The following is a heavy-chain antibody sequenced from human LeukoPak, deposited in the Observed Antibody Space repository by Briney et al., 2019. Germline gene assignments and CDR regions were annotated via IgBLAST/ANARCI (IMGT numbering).Heavy chain of an antibody. Sequence: QPGGSLRLSCAASGFTFSSYAMHGVRQAPGKGLEWVAVISYDGSNKYYADSVKGRFTISRDNSKNTLYLQMNSLRAEDTAVYYCARGLFYCTNGVCPTPGHYWGQGTLVTVSS. J-gene: IGHJ4*02. CDR3: ARGLFYCTNGVCPTPGHY. V-gene: IGHV3-30-3*01. CDR2: ISYDGSNK. CDR1: GFTFSSYA. D-gene: IGHD2-8*01.